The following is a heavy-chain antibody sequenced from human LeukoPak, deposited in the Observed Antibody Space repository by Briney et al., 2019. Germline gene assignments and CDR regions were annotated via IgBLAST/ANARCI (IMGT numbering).Heavy chain of an antibody. CDR1: GGSISSGGYS. J-gene: IGHJ4*02. D-gene: IGHD5-24*01. Sequence: SQTLSLTCAVSGGSISSGGYSWRWIRQPPGKGLEWIGYIYHSGSTSYNPSLKSRVTISVDRSKNQFSLKLSSVTAADTAVYYCARGRMAQGVHFDYWGQGTLVTVSS. CDR2: IYHSGST. CDR3: ARGRMAQGVHFDY. V-gene: IGHV4-30-2*01.